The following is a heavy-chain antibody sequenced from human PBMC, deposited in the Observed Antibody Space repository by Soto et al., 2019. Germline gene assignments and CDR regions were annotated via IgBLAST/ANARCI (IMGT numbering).Heavy chain of an antibody. CDR1: GFTFSSYA. D-gene: IGHD3-3*01. J-gene: IGHJ4*02. V-gene: IGHV3-23*01. Sequence: PGGSLRLSCAASGFTFSSYAMSWVRQAPGKGLEWVSAISGSGGSTYYADSVKGRFTIPRDNSKNTLYLQMNSLRAEDTAVYYCANSAIVLRFLEWSQNFDYWGQGAQVTVSS. CDR3: ANSAIVLRFLEWSQNFDY. CDR2: ISGSGGST.